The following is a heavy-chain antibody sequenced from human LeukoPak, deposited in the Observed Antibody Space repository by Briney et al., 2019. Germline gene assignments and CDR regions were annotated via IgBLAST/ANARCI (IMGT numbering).Heavy chain of an antibody. Sequence: GGSLRLSCAASGFTFSSYNMNWVRQAPGKGLEWVSCISSSSSTIYYADSVKGRFTISRDNAKNSLYLQMNSLRDEDTAVYYCARVSAVAGTFDYWGQGTLVTVSS. J-gene: IGHJ4*02. CDR2: ISSSSSTI. CDR3: ARVSAVAGTFDY. V-gene: IGHV3-48*02. D-gene: IGHD6-19*01. CDR1: GFTFSSYN.